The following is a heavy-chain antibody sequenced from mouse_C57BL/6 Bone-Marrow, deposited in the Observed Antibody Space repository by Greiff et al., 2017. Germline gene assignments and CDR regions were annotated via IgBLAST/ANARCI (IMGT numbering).Heavy chain of an antibody. J-gene: IGHJ1*03. CDR1: GYTFTSYW. Sequence: QVQLQQPGAELVKPGASVKVSCKASGYTFTSYWMNWVKQRPGQGLEWIGRIHPSDSDTNYNQKFKGKATLTVDKSSSSAYMQLSSLTSEDSAVYYCAIGLVDYGSSREYFDVWGTGTTVTVSS. CDR2: IHPSDSDT. CDR3: AIGLVDYGSSREYFDV. V-gene: IGHV1-74*01. D-gene: IGHD1-1*01.